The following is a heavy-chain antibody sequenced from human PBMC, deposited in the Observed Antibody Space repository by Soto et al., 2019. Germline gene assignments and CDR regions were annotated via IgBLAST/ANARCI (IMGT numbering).Heavy chain of an antibody. CDR2: ISLSGSTI. J-gene: IGHJ4*02. CDR3: ARESFSASPNFFDY. CDR1: GFAFSNYE. Sequence: EVQLVESGEGLVQPGGSLRLSCAASGFAFSNYEMNWVRQAPGKGLEWVSYISLSGSTIYYADSVKGRFTISRDDAKNSLYLQMNSLRADDTAVYYCARESFSASPNFFDYWGQGTLVTVSS. D-gene: IGHD3-3*02. V-gene: IGHV3-48*03.